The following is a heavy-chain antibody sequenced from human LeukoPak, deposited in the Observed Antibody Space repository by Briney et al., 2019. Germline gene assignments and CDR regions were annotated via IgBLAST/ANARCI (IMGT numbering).Heavy chain of an antibody. CDR3: ARSLVGGTQLPYYFVD. D-gene: IGHD1-26*01. J-gene: IGHJ4*02. Sequence: GGPLRLSCAASGFIVTDNYLTWVRQAPGKRLECVSLIDSVGGTYYAASVRVRFTISRDTSKNTLYLEMNRLRAEDTGVYYCARSLVGGTQLPYYFVDWGQGTPVTVSS. CDR1: GFIVTDNY. V-gene: IGHV3-66*01. CDR2: IDSVGGT.